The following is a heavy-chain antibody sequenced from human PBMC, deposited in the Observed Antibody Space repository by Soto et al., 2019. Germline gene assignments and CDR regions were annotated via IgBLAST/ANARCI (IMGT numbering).Heavy chain of an antibody. CDR3: EKENSGQWGYMDV. D-gene: IGHD1-26*01. V-gene: IGHV3-23*01. Sequence: GRSLRLSFAASGFTFCSYAMTWCRQAPGKGLEWVASITDSGDRTEYAFFVEGRFTISRDNSNNMLYLQMNTLRAGDTAFYYCEKENSGQWGYMDVWCRGNTVTVA. J-gene: IGHJ6*03. CDR2: ITDSGDRT. CDR1: GFTFCSYA.